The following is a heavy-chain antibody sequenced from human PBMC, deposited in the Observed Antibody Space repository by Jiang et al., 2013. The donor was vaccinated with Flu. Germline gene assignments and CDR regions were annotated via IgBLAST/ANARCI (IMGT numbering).Heavy chain of an antibody. CDR3: ARSQRQLWLPYYFDY. Sequence: SYWIGWVRQMPGKGLEWMGIIYPGDSDTRYSPSFQGQVTISADKSISTAYLQWSSLKASDTAMYYCARSQRQLWLPYYFDYWGQGTLVTVSS. J-gene: IGHJ4*02. CDR2: IYPGDSDT. CDR1: SYW. D-gene: IGHD5-18*01. V-gene: IGHV5-51*01.